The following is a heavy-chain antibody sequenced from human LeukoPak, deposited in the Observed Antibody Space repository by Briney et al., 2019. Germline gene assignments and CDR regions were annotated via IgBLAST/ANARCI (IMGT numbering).Heavy chain of an antibody. CDR1: GFTFSSFE. J-gene: IGHJ4*02. CDR3: AAGYYYDN. Sequence: PGGSLRLSCAASGFTFSSFEMNWVRQAPGRGLEWLSHISTSGGTKYYADSVKGRFTISRDNSKNTLYLQMNSLRAEDTAVYYCAAGYYYDNWGQGTLVTVSS. CDR2: ISTSGGTK. V-gene: IGHV3-48*01. D-gene: IGHD6-13*01.